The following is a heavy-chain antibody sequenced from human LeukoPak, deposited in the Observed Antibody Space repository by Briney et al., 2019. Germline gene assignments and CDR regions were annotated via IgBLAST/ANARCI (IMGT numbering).Heavy chain of an antibody. Sequence: GGSLRLSCAASGFTFRTYSMNWVRQAPGKGLEWVSCISSSGSYIYYADSVKGRFTISRDDAKNSLYLQMNSLRAEDTAVYYCARRWLQSNYYYYGMDVWGQGTTVTVSS. V-gene: IGHV3-21*01. D-gene: IGHD5-24*01. CDR1: GFTFRTYS. J-gene: IGHJ6*02. CDR2: ISSSGSYI. CDR3: ARRWLQSNYYYYGMDV.